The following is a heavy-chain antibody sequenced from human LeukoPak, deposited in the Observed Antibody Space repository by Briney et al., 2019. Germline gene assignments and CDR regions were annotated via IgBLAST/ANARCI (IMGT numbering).Heavy chain of an antibody. Sequence: PSETLSLTCTVSGGSLSSYYWSWIRQPPGKGLEWIGYIYYSGSINYNPSLKSRVTISVDTSKNQFSLQLSSVCAADTAVYYCARAGYDFWSGYYGEYYFDYWGQGTLVTVSS. V-gene: IGHV4-59*01. CDR2: IYYSGSI. J-gene: IGHJ4*02. CDR3: ARAGYDFWSGYYGEYYFDY. D-gene: IGHD3-3*01. CDR1: GGSLSSYY.